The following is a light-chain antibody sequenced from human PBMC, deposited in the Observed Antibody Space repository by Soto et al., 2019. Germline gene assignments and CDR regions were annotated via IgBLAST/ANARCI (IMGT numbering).Light chain of an antibody. CDR2: AAS. J-gene: IGKJ4*01. CDR3: QNYNSAPLT. Sequence: DIQMTQSPSSLSASVGNRVTITCRASQSISTYLNWYQKKPGKVPKLLIYAASTLQSGVPSRFSGGGSGADVTLTISSLQPEDVATYYCQNYNSAPLTFGGGTKVDIK. V-gene: IGKV1-27*01. CDR1: QSISTY.